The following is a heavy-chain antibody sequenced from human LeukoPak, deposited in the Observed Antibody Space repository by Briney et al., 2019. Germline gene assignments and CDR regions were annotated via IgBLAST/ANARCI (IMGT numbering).Heavy chain of an antibody. Sequence: GGSLRLSCAASGFTFSSYSMNWVRQALGKGLEWVSSISSSSSYIYYADSVKGRFTISRDNAKNSLYLQMNSLRAEDTAVYYCARGLRAETYDAFDIWGQGTMVTVSS. V-gene: IGHV3-21*01. CDR2: ISSSSSYI. CDR3: ARGLRAETYDAFDI. J-gene: IGHJ3*02. D-gene: IGHD4-17*01. CDR1: GFTFSSYS.